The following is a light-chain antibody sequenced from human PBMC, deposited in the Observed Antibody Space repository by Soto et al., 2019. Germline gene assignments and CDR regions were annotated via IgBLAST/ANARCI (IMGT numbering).Light chain of an antibody. CDR2: DAS. CDR3: QQYNTRPRT. CDR1: QSVSSY. V-gene: IGKV3-11*01. Sequence: EIVLTQSPATLSLSPGERATLSCRASQSVSSYLAWYQQKPGQAPRLLIYDASNRATGIPARFSGSGSGTEFTLTISSLQSEDFAVYYCQQYNTRPRTFGQGTKVDIK. J-gene: IGKJ1*01.